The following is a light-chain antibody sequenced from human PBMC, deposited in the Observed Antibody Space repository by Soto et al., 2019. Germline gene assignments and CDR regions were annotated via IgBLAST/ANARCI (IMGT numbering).Light chain of an antibody. J-gene: IGKJ1*01. CDR2: DAS. Sequence: ELVMTQSPATLSLSPGERATLSCRASQSISDSLAWYYQKPGQAPRLLIYDASTRATDIPARFSGSGSGTDFTLTISRLEPEDFAVYYCQQYGSSPWTFGQGTKVEIK. CDR1: QSISDS. V-gene: IGKV3-20*01. CDR3: QQYGSSPWT.